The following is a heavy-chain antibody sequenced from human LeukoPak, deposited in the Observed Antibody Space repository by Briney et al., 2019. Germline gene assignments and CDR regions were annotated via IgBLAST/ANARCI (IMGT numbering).Heavy chain of an antibody. CDR3: AKDPSDLGGSGSYNYFDC. CDR1: GFSFRSYW. CDR2: INYDGSDT. V-gene: IGHV3-74*01. Sequence: GGSLRLSCAASGFSFRSYWMHWVRQAPGKGLVWVSRINYDGSDTSYADSVKGRFTISRDNSKNTLYLQMKTLRAEDTAVYYCAKDPSDLGGSGSYNYFDCWGQGTLVTVSS. J-gene: IGHJ4*02. D-gene: IGHD3-10*01.